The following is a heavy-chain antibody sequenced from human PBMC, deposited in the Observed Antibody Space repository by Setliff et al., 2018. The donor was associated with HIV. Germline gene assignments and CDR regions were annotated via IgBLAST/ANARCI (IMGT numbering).Heavy chain of an antibody. CDR3: ARLRITMIMMLNYFDY. J-gene: IGHJ4*02. V-gene: IGHV4-61*02. Sequence: SETLSLTCTVSGGSISSGYYYWSWIRQHPGKGLEWIGRFYTSGSTNYNPSLKSRVTMSVDTSKNQFSLRLTSVTAADTAVYFCARLRITMIMMLNYFDYWGQGTLVTVSS. D-gene: IGHD3-22*01. CDR1: GGSISSGYYY. CDR2: FYTSGST.